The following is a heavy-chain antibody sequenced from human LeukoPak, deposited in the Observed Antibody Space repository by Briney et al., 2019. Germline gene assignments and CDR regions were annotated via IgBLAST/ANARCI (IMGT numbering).Heavy chain of an antibody. Sequence: PGGSLRLSCAASGFTFDDYGMSWVRQAPGKGLEWVSGINWNGGSTGYVDSVKGRFTISRENAKNSLYLQMNSLRADDTALYYCARRTSFYGMDVWGQGTTVTVSS. J-gene: IGHJ6*02. CDR1: GFTFDDYG. CDR2: INWNGGST. CDR3: ARRTSFYGMDV. V-gene: IGHV3-20*04. D-gene: IGHD2-2*01.